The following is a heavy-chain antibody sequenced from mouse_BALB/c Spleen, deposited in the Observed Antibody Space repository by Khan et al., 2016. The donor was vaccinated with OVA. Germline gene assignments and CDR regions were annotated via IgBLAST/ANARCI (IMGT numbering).Heavy chain of an antibody. V-gene: IGHV14-3*02. CDR1: GFNIKDTH. D-gene: IGHD4-1*01. CDR2: IDPANDNS. Sequence: VQLKQSGAELVKPGASVKLSCTASGFNIKDTHMHWVKQRPEQGLVWFGRIDPANDNSKYDPRFQGKATITADTSSNTAYLHLSSLTSEDTAVYYSAPAGTGDYFDYWGQGTTLTVSS. CDR3: APAGTGDYFDY. J-gene: IGHJ2*01.